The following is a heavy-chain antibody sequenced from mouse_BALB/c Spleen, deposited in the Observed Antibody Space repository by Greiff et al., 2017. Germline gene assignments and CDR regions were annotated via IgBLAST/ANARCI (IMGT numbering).Heavy chain of an antibody. CDR1: GFSLTSYG. J-gene: IGHJ4*01. Sequence: VKLMESGPGLVQPSQSLSITCTVSGFSLTSYGVHWVRQSPGKGLEWLGVIWSGGSTDYNAAFISRLSISKDNSKSQVFFKMNSLQANDTAMYYCATSTMITTRGYYYAMDYWGQGTSVTVSS. CDR2: IWSGGST. V-gene: IGHV2-2*02. CDR3: ATSTMITTRGYYYAMDY. D-gene: IGHD2-4*01.